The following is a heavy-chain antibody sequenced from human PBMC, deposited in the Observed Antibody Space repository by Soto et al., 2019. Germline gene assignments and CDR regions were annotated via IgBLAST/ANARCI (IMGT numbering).Heavy chain of an antibody. CDR3: AKVLRYFDWDLCSDF. Sequence: EVQLLESGGGLVQPGGSLRLSCAASGFIFSDFVMNWVRQAPGKGLEWVSGISGTGDITHYADSVKGRFTISRDNSKKMVSLQMNSLRAGDTAVYYCAKVLRYFDWDLCSDFWGRGTLVNVSS. D-gene: IGHD3-9*01. J-gene: IGHJ2*01. CDR1: GFIFSDFV. CDR2: ISGTGDIT. V-gene: IGHV3-23*01.